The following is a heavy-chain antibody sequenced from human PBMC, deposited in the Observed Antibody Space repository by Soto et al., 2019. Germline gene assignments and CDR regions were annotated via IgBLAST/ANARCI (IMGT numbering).Heavy chain of an antibody. CDR3: ARRRRSNIYGFDI. J-gene: IGHJ3*02. D-gene: IGHD3-9*01. V-gene: IGHV4-34*01. CDR1: GGSFSGYY. Sequence: QMQLQQWGAGLLKPSETLSLTCAVYGGSFSGYYWSWIRQPPTKGLEWIGEINHSGSTNQNPSLKSRVTISEDTSKNQISLEVRSVTAADTAVYYCARRRRSNIYGFDIWGQGTMVTVSS. CDR2: INHSGST.